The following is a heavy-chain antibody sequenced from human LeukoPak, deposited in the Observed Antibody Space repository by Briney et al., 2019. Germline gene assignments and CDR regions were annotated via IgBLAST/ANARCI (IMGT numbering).Heavy chain of an antibody. J-gene: IGHJ4*02. D-gene: IGHD6-13*01. CDR1: GYTFTIYG. Sequence: ASVTVSFTASGYTFTIYGISWVRQAPGQGGGWVGWISAYNGNTNYAQKLQGRVTMTTDTSTSTAYMELRSLRSDDTAVYYCARDGGFGSSWTRFDYWGQGTLVTVSS. CDR3: ARDGGFGSSWTRFDY. V-gene: IGHV1-18*01. CDR2: ISAYNGNT.